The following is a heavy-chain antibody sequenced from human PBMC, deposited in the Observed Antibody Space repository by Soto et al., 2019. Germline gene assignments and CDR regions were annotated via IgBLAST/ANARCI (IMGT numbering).Heavy chain of an antibody. J-gene: IGHJ6*02. V-gene: IGHV3-30*18. D-gene: IGHD3-3*01. CDR1: GFTFSSYC. CDR2: ISYDGSNK. CDR3: ANLYDFWSGYYTPYYYYYGMDV. Sequence: PGGSLILSCAASGFTFSSYCMHWVRQAPGKGLEWVAVISYDGSNKYYADSVKGRFTISRDNSKNTLYLQMNSLRAEDTAVYYCANLYDFWSGYYTPYYYYYGMDVWGQGTTVTVSS.